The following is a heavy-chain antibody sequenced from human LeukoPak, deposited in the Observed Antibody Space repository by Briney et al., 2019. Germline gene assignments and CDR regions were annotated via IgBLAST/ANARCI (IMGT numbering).Heavy chain of an antibody. CDR1: GFTFSNAW. V-gene: IGHV3-15*01. J-gene: IGHJ6*03. CDR3: TTDLGLMGSYYYYMDV. D-gene: IGHD2-8*01. CDR2: IKSKTDGGTT. Sequence: GGSLRLSCAASGFTFSNAWMSWVRQAPGKGLEWVGRIKSKTDGGTTDYAAPVKGRFTISRDDSKNTLYLQMNSLKTEDTAVYYCTTDLGLMGSYYYYMDVWGKGTTVTVSS.